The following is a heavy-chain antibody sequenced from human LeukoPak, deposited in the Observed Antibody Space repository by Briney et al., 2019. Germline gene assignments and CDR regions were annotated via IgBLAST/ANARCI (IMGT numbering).Heavy chain of an antibody. CDR1: GYTFTSYH. CDR2: INPYSGDT. V-gene: IGHV1-2*06. Sequence: ASVKVSCKASGYTFTSYHIHWVRQAPGQGLEWMGRINPYSGDTNFAQKFQGRVTMTRDTSITTAYMDLSSLTPDDTAVYFCARDQGSLARSWYTGYWGQGTQVTVSS. CDR3: ARDQGSLARSWYTGY. D-gene: IGHD6-13*01. J-gene: IGHJ4*02.